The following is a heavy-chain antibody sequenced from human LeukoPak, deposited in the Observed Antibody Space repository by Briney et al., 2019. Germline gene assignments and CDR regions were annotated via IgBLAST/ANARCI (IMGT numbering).Heavy chain of an antibody. CDR1: GFTFSTYA. J-gene: IGHJ4*02. CDR2: ISGGGGTT. Sequence: GGSLRLSCAASGFTFSTYAMNWLRHAPGKGLGWVSVISGGGGTTYYADSVKGRFTISRDNSKNTLFVLMNSLRDEATAVYYCATTRDDTYFNMIFVHWGQGTLVTVSS. D-gene: IGHD3-16*01. V-gene: IGHV3-23*01. CDR3: ATTRDDTYFNMIFVH.